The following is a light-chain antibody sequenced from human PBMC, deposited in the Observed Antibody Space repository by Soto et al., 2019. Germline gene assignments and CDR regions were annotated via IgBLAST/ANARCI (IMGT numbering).Light chain of an antibody. V-gene: IGKV3-20*01. CDR3: QQYNNWPLT. Sequence: EIVLTQSPGTLSLSPGERATLSCRASQYVSTTFFAWYQQKPGQAPRLLIYGTSNRATGIPDRFSGSGSGTDFTLTISRPEPEDFAVYYCQQYNNWPLTFGGGTKVEIK. J-gene: IGKJ4*01. CDR1: QYVSTTF. CDR2: GTS.